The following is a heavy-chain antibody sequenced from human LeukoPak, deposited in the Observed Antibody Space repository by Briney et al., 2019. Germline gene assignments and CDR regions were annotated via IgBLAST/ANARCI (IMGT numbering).Heavy chain of an antibody. CDR1: GGSISSYY. D-gene: IGHD1-7*01. V-gene: IGHV4-59*01. Sequence: SETLSLTCTVSGGSISSYYWSWIRQPPGKGLGWIGYIHYSGSTNYNPSLKSRVTISVDTSKNQFSLKLSSVTAADTAVYYCARDNWNYGSSMDVWGQGTTVTVSS. CDR3: ARDNWNYGSSMDV. CDR2: IHYSGST. J-gene: IGHJ6*02.